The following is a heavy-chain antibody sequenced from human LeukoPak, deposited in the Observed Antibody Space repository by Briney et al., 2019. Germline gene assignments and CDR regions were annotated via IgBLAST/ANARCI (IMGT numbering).Heavy chain of an antibody. V-gene: IGHV1-69*13. CDR2: IIPIFGTA. J-gene: IGHJ6*02. CDR3: ARVIWFGELFGYYYGMDV. CDR1: GGTFSSYA. Sequence: ASVKVSCKASGGTFSSYAISWVRQAPGQGLEWMGGIIPIFGTANYAQKFQGRATITADESTSTAYMELSSLRSEDTAVYYCARVIWFGELFGYYYGMDVWGQGTTVTVSS. D-gene: IGHD3-10*01.